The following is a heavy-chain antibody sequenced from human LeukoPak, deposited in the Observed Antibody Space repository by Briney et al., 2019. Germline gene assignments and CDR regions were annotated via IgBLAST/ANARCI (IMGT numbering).Heavy chain of an antibody. Sequence: PSETQSLTCAVYSGAFSGYYWSSIRQSPGKGLEWLVEINHSGSTNYNPSLKSRITVSVDTSKNQFSLKLRSVTAADTAMYYCARNRADGSGTYYQKNPLNFDSWGQGTLVTVSS. CDR1: SGAFSGYY. D-gene: IGHD3-10*01. CDR3: ARNRADGSGTYYQKNPLNFDS. CDR2: INHSGST. V-gene: IGHV4-34*01. J-gene: IGHJ4*02.